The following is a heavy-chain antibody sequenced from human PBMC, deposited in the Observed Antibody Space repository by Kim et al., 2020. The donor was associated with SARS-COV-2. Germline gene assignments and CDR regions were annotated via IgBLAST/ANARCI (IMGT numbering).Heavy chain of an antibody. CDR2: ISWNSGSI. CDR3: AKDAGYSSSWYGILYYGMDV. J-gene: IGHJ6*02. D-gene: IGHD6-13*01. Sequence: GGSLRLSCAASGFTFDDYAMHWVRQAPGKGLEWVSGISWNSGSIGYADSVKGRFTISRDNAKNSLYLQMNSLRAEDTALYYCAKDAGYSSSWYGILYYGMDVGGQGTTVTVSS. CDR1: GFTFDDYA. V-gene: IGHV3-9*01.